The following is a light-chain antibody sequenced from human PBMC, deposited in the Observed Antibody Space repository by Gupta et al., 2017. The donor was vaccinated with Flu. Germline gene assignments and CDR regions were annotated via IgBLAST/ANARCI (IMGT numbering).Light chain of an antibody. CDR3: CSDTTSYTLV. Sequence: QSALTQPASVSGSPGQSITISCTGTNNDVGGYNFVSWYQQHPGKAPKLIIYEVSNRPSGVSNRFSGSKSGNTASLTISGLQAEDEAEYYCCSDTTSYTLVFGGGTKLTVL. J-gene: IGLJ3*02. V-gene: IGLV2-14*01. CDR2: EVS. CDR1: NNDVGGYNF.